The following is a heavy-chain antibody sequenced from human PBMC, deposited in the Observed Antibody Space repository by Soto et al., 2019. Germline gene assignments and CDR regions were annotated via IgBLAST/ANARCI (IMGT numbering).Heavy chain of an antibody. V-gene: IGHV3-30-3*01. CDR2: ISYDGSNK. CDR1: GFTFSSYA. CDR3: ARTFAPTMIVVVRIDD. D-gene: IGHD3-22*01. J-gene: IGHJ4*02. Sequence: SLRLSCAASGFTFSSYAMHWVRQAPGKGLEWVAVISYDGSNKYYADSVKGRFTISRDNSKNTLYLQMNSLRAEDTAVYYCARTFAPTMIVVVRIDDWGQGTLVTVSS.